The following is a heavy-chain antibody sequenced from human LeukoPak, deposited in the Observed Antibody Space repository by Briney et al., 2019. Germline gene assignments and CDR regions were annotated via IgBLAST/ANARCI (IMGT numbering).Heavy chain of an antibody. CDR1: GFTFDDYA. V-gene: IGHV3-9*01. CDR3: ASGYSYGALN. CDR2: ISWNSGSI. D-gene: IGHD5-18*01. Sequence: GRSLRLSCAASGFTFDDYAMHWVRQAPGKGLEWVSGISWNSGSIGYADSVKGRFTISRDNAKNSLYLRMNSLRAEDTALYYCASGYSYGALNWGQGTLVTVSS. J-gene: IGHJ4*02.